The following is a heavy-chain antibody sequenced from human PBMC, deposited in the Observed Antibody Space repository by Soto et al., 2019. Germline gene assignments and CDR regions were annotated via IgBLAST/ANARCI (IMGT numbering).Heavy chain of an antibody. J-gene: IGHJ5*02. CDR2: ISAYNGNT. D-gene: IGHD1-26*01. Sequence: ASVKVSCTASGYTFTSSGISWVRQAPGQGLEWMGWISAYNGNTNYAQKLQGRVTMTTDTSTSTAYMELRSLRSDDTAVYYCARDWFRVGATFDPWGQGTLVTVSS. CDR3: ARDWFRVGATFDP. CDR1: GYTFTSSG. V-gene: IGHV1-18*01.